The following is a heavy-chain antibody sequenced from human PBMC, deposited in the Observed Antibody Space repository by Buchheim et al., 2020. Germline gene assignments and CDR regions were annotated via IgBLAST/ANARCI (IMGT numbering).Heavy chain of an antibody. CDR2: MNPNIGRT. D-gene: IGHD1-1*01. CDR1: GYTFTSYD. CDR3: ASGYWNDEGGIKY. J-gene: IGHJ4*02. V-gene: IGHV1-8*01. Sequence: QVQLVQSGAEVKKPGASVKVSCKASGYTFTSYDINWVRQATGQGLEWVGWMNPNIGRTGYGQKFQGRVTMTRDTSIRAAYMELSSLRPEDTAVYYCASGYWNDEGGIKYWGQGTL.